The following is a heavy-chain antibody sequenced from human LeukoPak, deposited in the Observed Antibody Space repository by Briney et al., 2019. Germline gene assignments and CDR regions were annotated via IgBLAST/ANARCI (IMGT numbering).Heavy chain of an antibody. Sequence: PSETLSLTCAVYGGSFSGYYWSWIRQPPGKGLEWIGEINHSGSTNYNPSLKSRVTISVDTSKNQFSLKLSSVTAADTAVYYCARGRGSSWYWWGQGTLVTVSS. CDR1: GGSFSGYY. CDR3: ARGRGSSWYW. V-gene: IGHV4-34*01. J-gene: IGHJ4*02. CDR2: INHSGST. D-gene: IGHD6-13*01.